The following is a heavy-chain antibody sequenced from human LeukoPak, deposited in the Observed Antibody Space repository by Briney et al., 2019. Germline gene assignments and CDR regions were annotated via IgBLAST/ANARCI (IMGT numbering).Heavy chain of an antibody. V-gene: IGHV4-59*08. CDR1: GGSISSYY. Sequence: SETLSLTCAVSGGSISSYYWTWIRQPPGKGLEWVGYIQNSAIYRAKIKSSPSLQSRASLSIDTSKNQVSLTVNSVTAADTAVYYCARLSSTLYYSMDVWGPGTAVTVSS. D-gene: IGHD6-6*01. CDR2: IQNSAIYRAKI. J-gene: IGHJ6*02. CDR3: ARLSSTLYYSMDV.